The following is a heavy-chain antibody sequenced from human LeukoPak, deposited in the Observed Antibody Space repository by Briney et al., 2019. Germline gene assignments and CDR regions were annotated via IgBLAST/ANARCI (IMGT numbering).Heavy chain of an antibody. Sequence: GGSLRLSCAASGFTFSSYSMNWVRQAPGKGLEWVSSISSSSNYIYYADSVKGRFTISRDNAKNSLYLQMNSLRAEDTAVYYCARGYSSGWDAFDIWGQGTVVTVSS. J-gene: IGHJ3*02. CDR1: GFTFSSYS. V-gene: IGHV3-21*01. D-gene: IGHD6-25*01. CDR2: ISSSSNYI. CDR3: ARGYSSGWDAFDI.